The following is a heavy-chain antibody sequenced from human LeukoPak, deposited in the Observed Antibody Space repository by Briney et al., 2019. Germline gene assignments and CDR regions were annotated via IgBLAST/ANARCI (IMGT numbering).Heavy chain of an antibody. V-gene: IGHV3-74*01. D-gene: IGHD4-23*01. CDR1: GLTFSSHW. Sequence: PGGSLRLSCAASGLTFSSHWMHWVRQAPGKGLVWVSRITNDGSSTTYADSVKGRFTISRDNAKNSLYLQMNSLRAEDTAVYYCARVGGTTVAPNDAFDIWGQGTMVTVSS. J-gene: IGHJ3*02. CDR3: ARVGGTTVAPNDAFDI. CDR2: ITNDGSST.